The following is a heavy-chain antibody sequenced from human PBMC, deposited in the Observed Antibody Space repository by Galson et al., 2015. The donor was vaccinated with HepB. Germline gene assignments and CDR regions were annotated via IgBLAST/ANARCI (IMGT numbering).Heavy chain of an antibody. CDR2: ISESGGTT. Sequence: SLRLSCAASGFTFGTYGMNWVRQAPGKGLEWLSYISESGGTTYYADSVKGRFTISRDNAKNSLYLQMDSLRAEDTSVYYCVLRSTVVSPTWFDPWGQGTQVTVSS. V-gene: IGHV3-48*01. J-gene: IGHJ5*02. CDR3: VLRSTVVSPTWFDP. D-gene: IGHD4-23*01. CDR1: GFTFGTYG.